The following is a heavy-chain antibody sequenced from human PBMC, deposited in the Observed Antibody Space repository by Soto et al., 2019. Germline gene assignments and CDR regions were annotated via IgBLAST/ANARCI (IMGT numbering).Heavy chain of an antibody. CDR1: GFTFSSYA. J-gene: IGHJ4*02. V-gene: IGHV3-23*01. CDR3: AKIKGAAGTWYYFDY. Sequence: SGGSLRLSCAASGFTFSSYAMSWVRQAPGKGLEWVSAISGSGGSTYYADSVKGRFTISRDNSKNTLYLQMNSLRAEDTAVYYCAKIKGAAGTWYYFDYWGQGTLVTVSS. CDR2: ISGSGGST. D-gene: IGHD6-13*01.